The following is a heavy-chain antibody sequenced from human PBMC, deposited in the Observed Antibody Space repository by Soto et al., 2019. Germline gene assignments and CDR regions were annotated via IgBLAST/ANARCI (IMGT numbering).Heavy chain of an antibody. CDR3: ASGFYDSSGYSEAFDI. J-gene: IGHJ3*02. D-gene: IGHD3-22*01. CDR1: GGSITSDY. V-gene: IGHV4-59*01. CDR2: VSHSGIT. Sequence: SETLSLTCTVSGGSITSDYWNWIRQLPGKRLEWIAYVSHSGITNYNPSLQSRVTISIDTSKNEFSLRLSSVTAADTAVYYCASGFYDSSGYSEAFDIWGRGTLVTVSS.